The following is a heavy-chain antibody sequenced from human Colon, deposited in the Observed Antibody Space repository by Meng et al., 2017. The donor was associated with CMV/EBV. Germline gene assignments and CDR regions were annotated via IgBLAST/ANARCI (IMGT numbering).Heavy chain of an antibody. CDR3: VKDLWWDGYSNYGLEV. Sequence: GESLKISCAASGFTFRTFWMHWVRQVPGRGPVWVSRVNSDGSNTPYADSARGRFTISRDNAKNSLYLQMNALRPEDTAVYYCVKDLWWDGYSNYGLEVWGQGTTVTVSS. CDR2: VNSDGSNT. V-gene: IGHV3-74*01. J-gene: IGHJ6*02. CDR1: GFTFRTFW. D-gene: IGHD2-21*01.